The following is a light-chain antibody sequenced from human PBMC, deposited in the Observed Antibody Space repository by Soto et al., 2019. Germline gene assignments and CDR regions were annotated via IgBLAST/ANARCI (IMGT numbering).Light chain of an antibody. Sequence: QSVLTQPASVSGSPGQSITISCTGTSSDVGYYNLVSWYQQHPGKAPKLMIYEGRKRPSGVSNRFSGSKSGNTASLTISGLQADDEADYYCCSYAGSNVLFCGGTKLTVL. J-gene: IGLJ2*01. V-gene: IGLV2-23*01. CDR3: CSYAGSNVL. CDR2: EGR. CDR1: SSDVGYYNL.